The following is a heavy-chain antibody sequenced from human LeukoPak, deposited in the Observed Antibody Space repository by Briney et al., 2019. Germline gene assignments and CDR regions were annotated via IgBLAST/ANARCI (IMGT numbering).Heavy chain of an antibody. Sequence: SEKVSCKASRGTFISYAISWVRQAPGQGLEGMGRIIPILGIANYDQKFQRNVTITADKSTSTAYMELSSLRAEDTAVYFCARVYSDYDLPRSLANYYFDYWGQGTLATVSS. CDR1: RGTFISYA. CDR2: IIPILGIA. V-gene: IGHV1-69*04. CDR3: ARVYSDYDLPRSLANYYFDY. J-gene: IGHJ4*02. D-gene: IGHD5-12*01.